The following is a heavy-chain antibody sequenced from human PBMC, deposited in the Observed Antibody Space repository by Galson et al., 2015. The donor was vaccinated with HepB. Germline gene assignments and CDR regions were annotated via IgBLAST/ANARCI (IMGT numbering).Heavy chain of an antibody. V-gene: IGHV5-51*01. CDR2: IYPGDSDT. Sequence: QSGAEVKKPGESLKISCKGSGYSFTSYWIGWVRQMPGKGLEWMGIIYPGDSDTRYSPSFQGQVTISADKSISTAYLQWSSLKASDTAMYYCARHGSSRGYYDFWSGYPSFDYWGQGTLVTISS. CDR3: ARHGSSRGYYDFWSGYPSFDY. D-gene: IGHD3-3*01. CDR1: GYSFTSYW. J-gene: IGHJ4*02.